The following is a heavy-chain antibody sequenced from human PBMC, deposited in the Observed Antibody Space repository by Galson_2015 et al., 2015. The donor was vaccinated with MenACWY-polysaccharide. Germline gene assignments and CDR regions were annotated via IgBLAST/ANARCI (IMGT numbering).Heavy chain of an antibody. D-gene: IGHD2-2*01. J-gene: IGHJ4*02. Sequence: CAISGDSVSSNSASWNWIRQSPSGGLEWLGRTYYRSKWYYDYALSVKSRITLNPDTSKNQVSLQLNSMTPEDTAVYYCARAPDFFTRGFDYWGLGTLFTVSS. CDR2: TYYRSKWYY. CDR3: ARAPDFFTRGFDY. CDR1: GDSVSSNSAS. V-gene: IGHV6-1*01.